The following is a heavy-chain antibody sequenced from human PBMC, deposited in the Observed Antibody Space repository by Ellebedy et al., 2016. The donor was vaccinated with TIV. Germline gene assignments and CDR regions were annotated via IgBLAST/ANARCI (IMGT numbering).Heavy chain of an antibody. V-gene: IGHV3-7*01. D-gene: IGHD3-10*01. CDR2: IKQDGSEK. CDR3: AREWASTYYYGSGPLDYYGMDV. CDR1: GFTFSSYW. Sequence: GESLKISCAASGFTFSSYWMSWVRQAPGKGLEWVANIKQDGSEKYYVDSVKGRFTISRDNAKKSLYLQMNSLRAEDTAVYYCAREWASTYYYGSGPLDYYGMDVWGQGTTVTVSS. J-gene: IGHJ6*02.